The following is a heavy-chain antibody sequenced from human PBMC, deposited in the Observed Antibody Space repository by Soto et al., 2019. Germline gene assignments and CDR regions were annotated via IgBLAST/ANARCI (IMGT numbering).Heavy chain of an antibody. CDR2: ISAHNGNT. V-gene: IGHV1-18*01. Sequence: QVQLVQSGAEVKKPGASVKVSCKASGYTFTSYGISWVRQAPGQGLEWMGWISAHNGNTNYAQKLQGRVTMTTDTSTRTAYMELRSPRSDDTAVYYCARDPLGVAANPEPFDYWGQGTLVTVSS. D-gene: IGHD2-15*01. CDR3: ARDPLGVAANPEPFDY. CDR1: GYTFTSYG. J-gene: IGHJ4*02.